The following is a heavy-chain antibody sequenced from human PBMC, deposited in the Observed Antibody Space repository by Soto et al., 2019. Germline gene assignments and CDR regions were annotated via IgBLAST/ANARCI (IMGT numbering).Heavy chain of an antibody. D-gene: IGHD3-3*01. Sequence: VGSLRLSCAASGFTFSSYGMHWVRQAPGKGLERVAVIWYDGSNKYYADSVKGRFTISRDNSKNTLYLQMNSLRAEDTAGYYCARDSLITIFGVVPPYYYYGMDVWGQGTTVTVSS. V-gene: IGHV3-33*01. CDR2: IWYDGSNK. CDR1: GFTFSSYG. J-gene: IGHJ6*02. CDR3: ARDSLITIFGVVPPYYYYGMDV.